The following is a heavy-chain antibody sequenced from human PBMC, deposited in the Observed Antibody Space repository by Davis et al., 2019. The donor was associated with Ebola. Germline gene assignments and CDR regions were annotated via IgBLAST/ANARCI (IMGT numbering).Heavy chain of an antibody. V-gene: IGHV4-61*08. CDR2: IHYSGST. CDR3: ARAPGGGALEFDH. CDR1: GGSVSSDGYY. D-gene: IGHD3-16*01. Sequence: GSLRPSCTLPGGSVSSDGYYWSWIRPPPGKGLEWIGYIHYSGSTNYNPSLKSRVTISVDTSKNQFSLKLSSVTAADTAVYYCARAPGGGALEFDHWGQGTLVTVSS. J-gene: IGHJ4*02.